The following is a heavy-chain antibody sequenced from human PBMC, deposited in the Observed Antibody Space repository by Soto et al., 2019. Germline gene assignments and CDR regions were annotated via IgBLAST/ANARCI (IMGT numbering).Heavy chain of an antibody. CDR2: IRSKIDGGTT. D-gene: IGHD6-13*01. Sequence: EVQLVESGGGLIKAGGSLRLSCAASGFTFSGAWMNWVRQAPGKGLEWVGLIRSKIDGGTTGYAAPVEGRFTISGDDSENTLYLQMNSLKVEDTAVYYCSADLPISWASSFDYWGQGALVTVSS. V-gene: IGHV3-15*07. CDR3: SADLPISWASSFDY. CDR1: GFTFSGAW. J-gene: IGHJ4*02.